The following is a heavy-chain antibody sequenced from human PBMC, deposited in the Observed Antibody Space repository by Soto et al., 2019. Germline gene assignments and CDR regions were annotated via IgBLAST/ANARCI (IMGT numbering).Heavy chain of an antibody. J-gene: IGHJ6*02. Sequence: PGGSLRLSCTASGFTFGDYAMSWVRQASGKGLEWVGFIRSKAYGGTTEYAASVKGRFTISRDDSKSIAYLQMNSLKTEDTAVYYCTRESSAVAAFYYYGMDVWGQGTTVTVSS. D-gene: IGHD6-19*01. CDR2: IRSKAYGGTT. CDR1: GFTFGDYA. CDR3: TRESSAVAAFYYYGMDV. V-gene: IGHV3-49*04.